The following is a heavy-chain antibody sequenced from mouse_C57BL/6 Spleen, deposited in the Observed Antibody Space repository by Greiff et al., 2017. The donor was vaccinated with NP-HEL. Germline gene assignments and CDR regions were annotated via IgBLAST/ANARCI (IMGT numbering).Heavy chain of an antibody. Sequence: EVQVVESGGGLVQPGGSLSLSCAASGFTFTDYYMSWVRQPPGKALEWLGFIRNKANGYTTEYSASVKGRFTISRDNSQSILYLQMNALRAEDSSTYYCARYSNFDYWGQGTTLTVSS. CDR2: IRNKANGYTT. V-gene: IGHV7-3*01. CDR1: GFTFTDYY. CDR3: ARYSNFDY. J-gene: IGHJ2*01.